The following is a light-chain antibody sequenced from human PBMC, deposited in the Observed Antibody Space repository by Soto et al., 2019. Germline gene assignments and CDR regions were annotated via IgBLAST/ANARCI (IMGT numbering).Light chain of an antibody. CDR3: QQRSYPIT. Sequence: EIVLTQSTGTLSVSPEERATLSCMASQSVSSSHLAWYQQKPGQAPRLLMYGASSRATGIPVRLSGSASESDFTLTISSLAPEDFAVYYCQQRSYPITFGQGTRLEIK. V-gene: IGKV3-20*01. J-gene: IGKJ5*01. CDR2: GAS. CDR1: QSVSSSH.